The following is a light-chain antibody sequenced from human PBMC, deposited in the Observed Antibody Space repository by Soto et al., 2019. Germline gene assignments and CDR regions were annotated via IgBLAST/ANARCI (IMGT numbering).Light chain of an antibody. J-gene: IGLJ2*01. CDR3: QSYDTSLSGLL. V-gene: IGLV2-14*01. CDR1: SSDIGDYDY. Sequence: QSALTQPASVSGSPGQSITISCTGTSSDIGDYDYVSWYQHLPGKAPKLLIFDVTHRPSGVSDRFSGSKSGNTASLTISGVRPEDEADYYCQSYDTSLSGLLFGGGTKLTVL. CDR2: DVT.